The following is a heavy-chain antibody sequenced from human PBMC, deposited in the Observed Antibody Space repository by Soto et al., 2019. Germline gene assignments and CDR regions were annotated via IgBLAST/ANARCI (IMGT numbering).Heavy chain of an antibody. D-gene: IGHD3-10*01. CDR3: ATNSGSYYNHYGMDV. Sequence: GESLKISCKGSGYSFTSYWIGWVRQMPGKGLEWMGIIYPGDSDTRYSPSFQGQVTISADKSISTAYLQWSSLKASDTAMYYCATNSGSYYNHYGMDVWGQGTTVTVSS. CDR1: GYSFTSYW. V-gene: IGHV5-51*01. J-gene: IGHJ6*02. CDR2: IYPGDSDT.